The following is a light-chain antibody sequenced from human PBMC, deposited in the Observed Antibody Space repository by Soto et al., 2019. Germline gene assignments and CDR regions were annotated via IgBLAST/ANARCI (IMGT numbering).Light chain of an antibody. CDR2: SNS. Sequence: QSVLTQPPSASGTPGQRVTISCSGSSSNIGSNTVNWYQHLPGAAPRLLIYSNSQRPSGVPDRFSGSKSGTSASLAISGLRSDDEADYYCGSGGDSLNSFFVFGTGTKVTVL. V-gene: IGLV1-44*01. CDR3: GSGGDSLNSFFV. J-gene: IGLJ1*01. CDR1: SSNIGSNT.